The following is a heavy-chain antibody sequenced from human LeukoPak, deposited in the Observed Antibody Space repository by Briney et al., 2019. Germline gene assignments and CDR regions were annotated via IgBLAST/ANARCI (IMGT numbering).Heavy chain of an antibody. D-gene: IGHD3/OR15-3a*01. CDR2: IYTSGCT. V-gene: IGHV4-4*07. CDR3: ARLPSRGLDYFDP. CDR1: GDSIRIYY. Sequence: SETLSLTCTVSGDSIRIYYWSWIRQTAGKGLEWIGHIYTSGCTTYNPSLKGRVTMSLDTSKNQFSLKLSSVTAADTAVYYCARLPSRGLDYFDPWGQGTLVTVSS. J-gene: IGHJ5*02.